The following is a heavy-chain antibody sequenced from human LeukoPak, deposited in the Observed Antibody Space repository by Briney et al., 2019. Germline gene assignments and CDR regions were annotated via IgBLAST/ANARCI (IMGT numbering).Heavy chain of an antibody. CDR2: INHSGST. D-gene: IGHD6-6*01. CDR1: GGSFSGYY. V-gene: IGHV4-34*01. CDR3: ARGPSFEPRIYSSSSPGDY. Sequence: SETLSLTCAVYGGSFSGYYWSWIRQPPGKGLEWIGEINHSGSTNYNPSLKSRVTTSVDTSKNQFSLKLSSVTAADTAVYYCARGPSFEPRIYSSSSPGDYWGQGTLVTVSS. J-gene: IGHJ4*02.